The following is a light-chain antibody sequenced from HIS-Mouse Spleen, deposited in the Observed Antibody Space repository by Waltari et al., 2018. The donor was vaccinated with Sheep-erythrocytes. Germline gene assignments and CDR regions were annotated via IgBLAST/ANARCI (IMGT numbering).Light chain of an antibody. V-gene: IGKV2-28*01. CDR2: LGS. Sequence: DIVMTQSPLSLPVTPGEPASISCWSSQSLLHSNGYNYLDWYLQKPRQSPQLLIYLGSKGASGVPDRFSGSGSGTDFTLKISRVEAEDVGVYYCMQALQTPFTFGPGTKVDIK. J-gene: IGKJ3*01. CDR3: MQALQTPFT. CDR1: QSLLHSNGYNY.